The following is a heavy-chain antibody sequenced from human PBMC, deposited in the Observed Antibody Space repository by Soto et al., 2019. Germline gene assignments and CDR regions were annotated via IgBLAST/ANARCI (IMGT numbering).Heavy chain of an antibody. V-gene: IGHV4-31*03. D-gene: IGHD6-6*01. Sequence: PSETLSLTCTVSGGSISGGRYYWIWIRQRPGEGLEWLGYTYYSGATYYNPSLKSRVAISVDTSKDQFTLKVDSVTAADTAVYFCARQGYSSSSNIGYWGQGTLVTVSS. CDR2: TYYSGAT. CDR1: GGSISGGRYY. J-gene: IGHJ4*02. CDR3: ARQGYSSSSNIGY.